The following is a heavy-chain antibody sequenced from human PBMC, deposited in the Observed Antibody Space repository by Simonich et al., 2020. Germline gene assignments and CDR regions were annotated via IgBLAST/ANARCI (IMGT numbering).Heavy chain of an antibody. V-gene: IGHV3-74*01. D-gene: IGHD4-4*01. CDR3: ARDYSNYDAFDI. J-gene: IGHJ3*02. CDR2: IKSEGSST. Sequence: EVQLVESGGGLVQPGGSLRLSCAASGFTFSSYWMHGVRQAPGKGLVWVSRIKSEGSSTSYADSVKGRFTISRDNAKNTLYLQMNSLRAEDTAVYYCARDYSNYDAFDIWGQGTMVTVSS. CDR1: GFTFSSYW.